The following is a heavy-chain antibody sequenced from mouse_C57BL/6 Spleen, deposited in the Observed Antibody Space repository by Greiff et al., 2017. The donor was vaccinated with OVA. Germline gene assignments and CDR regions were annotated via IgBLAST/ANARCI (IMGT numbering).Heavy chain of an antibody. D-gene: IGHD2-3*01. J-gene: IGHJ4*01. CDR3: ARRGLRDGYYYAMDY. Sequence: VQLQQSGAELVKPGASVKISCKASGYAFSSYWMNWVKQRPGKGLEWIGQIYPGDGDTNYNGKFKGKATLTADKSSSTAYMQLSSLTSEDSAVYFCARRGLRDGYYYAMDYWGQGTSVTVSS. V-gene: IGHV1-80*01. CDR2: IYPGDGDT. CDR1: GYAFSSYW.